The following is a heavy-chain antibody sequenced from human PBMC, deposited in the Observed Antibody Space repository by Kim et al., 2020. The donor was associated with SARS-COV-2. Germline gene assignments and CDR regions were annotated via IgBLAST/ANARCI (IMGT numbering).Heavy chain of an antibody. CDR3: ASYRSDVWGSYRSAFDY. CDR2: INHSGST. V-gene: IGHV4-34*01. Sequence: SETLSLTCAVYGGSFSGYYWSWIRQPPGKGLEWIGEINHSGSTNYNPSLKSRVTISVDTSKNQFSLKLSSVTAADTAVYYCASYRSDVWGSYRSAFDYWGQGTLVTVSS. J-gene: IGHJ4*02. CDR1: GGSFSGYY. D-gene: IGHD3-16*02.